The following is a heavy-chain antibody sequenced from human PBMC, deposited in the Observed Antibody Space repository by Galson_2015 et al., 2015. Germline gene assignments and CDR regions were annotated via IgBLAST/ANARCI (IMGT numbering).Heavy chain of an antibody. Sequence: SLRLSCAASGFTFSSYGMHWVRQAPGKGLEWVAVISYDGSNKYYADSVKGRFTISRDNSKNTLYLQMNSLRAEDTAVYYCAKGIAAEEGDAAYDAFEIWGQGTMVTVSS. CDR2: ISYDGSNK. CDR3: AKGIAAEEGDAAYDAFEI. J-gene: IGHJ3*02. D-gene: IGHD6-13*01. V-gene: IGHV3-30*18. CDR1: GFTFSSYG.